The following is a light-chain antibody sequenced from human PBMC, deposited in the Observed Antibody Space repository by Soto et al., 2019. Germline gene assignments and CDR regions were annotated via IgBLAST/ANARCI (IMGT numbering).Light chain of an antibody. V-gene: IGLV2-11*01. CDR1: SSDVGGDNY. J-gene: IGLJ1*01. CDR2: DVS. CDR3: CSYAGSYTWV. Sequence: QSALTQPRSVSGSPGQSVTISCTGTSSDVGGDNYVSWYQQHPGKAPKLMIYDVSKRPSGVPDRFSGSKSGNTASLTIYGLQAEDEAAYYCCSYAGSYTWVFATGTTVTV.